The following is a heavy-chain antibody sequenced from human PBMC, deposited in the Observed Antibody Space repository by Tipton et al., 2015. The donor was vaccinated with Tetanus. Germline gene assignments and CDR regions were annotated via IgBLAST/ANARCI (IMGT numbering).Heavy chain of an antibody. CDR1: GFTFDAYA. Sequence: SLRLSCAASGFTFDAYAMHWVRQAPNKGLEWVSRINWNSGSIGYADSMKGRCSISRDNSRNTVSLEVNNLVDEDTGVYYCVTTWDTWGQGTPVTVSS. CDR3: VTTWDT. CDR2: INWNSGSI. D-gene: IGHD2/OR15-2a*01. J-gene: IGHJ5*02. V-gene: IGHV3-9*01.